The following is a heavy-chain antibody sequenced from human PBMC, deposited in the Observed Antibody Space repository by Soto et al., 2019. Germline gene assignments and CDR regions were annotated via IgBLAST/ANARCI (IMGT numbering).Heavy chain of an antibody. J-gene: IGHJ4*02. CDR2: FDPEDGET. V-gene: IGHV1-24*01. CDR3: ATSGPTYAAD. Sequence: ASVKVSCKVSGYTLTVLSMHWGRQAPGKGLEWMGGFDPEDGETIYAQKFQGRVTMTEDTSTDTAYMELSSLRSEDTAVYYCATSGPTYAADWGQGTLVTVSS. D-gene: IGHD5-12*01. CDR1: GYTLTVLS.